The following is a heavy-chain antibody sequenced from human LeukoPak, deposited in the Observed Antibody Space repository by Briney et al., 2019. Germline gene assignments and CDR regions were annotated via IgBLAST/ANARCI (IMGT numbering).Heavy chain of an antibody. V-gene: IGHV5-51*01. Sequence: GESLKISCKGSGNSSTSYWIGWVRQMPGKGLEWMGIIYPGDSDTRYSPSFQGQVTISADKSINTAYLQWTSLKASDLSKCYCPRHADVCTAMVVGHWFDYWGQGTLVTVSS. CDR3: PRHADVCTAMVVGHWFDY. CDR2: IYPGDSDT. CDR1: GNSSTSYW. J-gene: IGHJ4*02. D-gene: IGHD5-18*01.